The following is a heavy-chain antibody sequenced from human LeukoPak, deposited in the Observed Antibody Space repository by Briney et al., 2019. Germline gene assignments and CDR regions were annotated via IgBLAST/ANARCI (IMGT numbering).Heavy chain of an antibody. V-gene: IGHV3-23*01. J-gene: IGHJ4*02. CDR1: GFTFSSYA. D-gene: IGHD3-10*01. CDR3: AKSPLWFGPTPGYYFDY. Sequence: PGGSLRLSCAASGFTFSSYAMSWVRQAPGKGLEWVSAISGSGGSTYYADSVKGRFTISRDNSKNTLYLQMNSLRAEDTAVYYCAKSPLWFGPTPGYYFDYWGQGTLVTVSS. CDR2: ISGSGGST.